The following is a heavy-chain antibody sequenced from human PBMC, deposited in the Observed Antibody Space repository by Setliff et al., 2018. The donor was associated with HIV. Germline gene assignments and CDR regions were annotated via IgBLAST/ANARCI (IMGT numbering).Heavy chain of an antibody. CDR1: GGSITSSY. J-gene: IGHJ5*02. CDR3: ARGGRYYLPGIAVAGIQRNWFDP. CDR2: INHSGST. V-gene: IGHV4-34*01. Sequence: PSETLSLTCTASGGSITSSYWSWIRQPAGKGLEWIGEINHSGSTKHNPSRKTRVTISVDKSKNQFTLKLTSVTAADTAVYYCARGGRYYLPGIAVAGIQRNWFDPWGQGALVTVSS. D-gene: IGHD6-19*01.